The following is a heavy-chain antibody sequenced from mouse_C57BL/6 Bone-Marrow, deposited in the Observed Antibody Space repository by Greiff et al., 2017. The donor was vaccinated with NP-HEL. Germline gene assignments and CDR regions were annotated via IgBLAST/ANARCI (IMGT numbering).Heavy chain of an antibody. CDR3: AKYRATTGTSAIDY. D-gene: IGHD4-1*02. Sequence: VQLQQSGAELAKPGASVKLSCKASGYTFTSYWMHWVKQRPGQGLEWIGYINPSSGYTKYNQKFKDKATLTVDKSSSTAYMQLSSLTYEGSAVYYCAKYRATTGTSAIDYWGRGTAVTVSA. CDR1: GYTFTSYW. V-gene: IGHV1-7*01. J-gene: IGHJ4*01. CDR2: INPSSGYT.